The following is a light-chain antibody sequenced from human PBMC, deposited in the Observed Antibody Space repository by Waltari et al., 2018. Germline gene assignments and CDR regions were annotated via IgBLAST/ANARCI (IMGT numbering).Light chain of an antibody. CDR2: DFN. J-gene: IGLJ3*02. CDR1: SNGFNSSNY. V-gene: IGLV2-11*01. Sequence: QSALTQPRSVSGAPGQSVAIFCTGTSNGFNSSNYVPWYQQHPGKAPKPMIFDFNRRPSGVPDRFSGSGSDNTASLTISGLQAEDEADYYCCSYAGGYTRWVFGGGTKLTVL. CDR3: CSYAGGYTRWV.